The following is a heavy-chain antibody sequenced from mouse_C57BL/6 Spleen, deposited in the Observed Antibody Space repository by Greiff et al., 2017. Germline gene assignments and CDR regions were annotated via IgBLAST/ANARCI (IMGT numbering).Heavy chain of an antibody. J-gene: IGHJ3*01. CDR1: GYTFTSYW. Sequence: VQLQQSGAELAKPGASVKLSCKASGYTFTSYWMPWVKQRPGQGLEWIGYINPSSGYTKYNQKFQDKDTLTADKSSSTAYLPLSSLTYEDSAVYYWARSKDYGEFADGGQGTLVTGSA. CDR2: INPSSGYT. CDR3: ARSKDYGEFAD. V-gene: IGHV1-7*01. D-gene: IGHD2-4*01.